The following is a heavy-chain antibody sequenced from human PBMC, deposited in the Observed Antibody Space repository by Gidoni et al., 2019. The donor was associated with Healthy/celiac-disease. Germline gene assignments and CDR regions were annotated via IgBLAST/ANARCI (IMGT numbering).Heavy chain of an antibody. V-gene: IGHV3-23*01. Sequence: EVQPLESGGVLVQPGGSLSTSSAASGFTLSSYARSWVRQAQGMGLEWVSDVSGSGGSTYYADSVKGRFTISRDNSKNTLYLQMNSLRAEDTAVYYCAKGRSLQLGPFDYWGQGTLVTVSS. CDR2: VSGSGGST. CDR1: GFTLSSYA. CDR3: AKGRSLQLGPFDY. D-gene: IGHD6-13*01. J-gene: IGHJ4*02.